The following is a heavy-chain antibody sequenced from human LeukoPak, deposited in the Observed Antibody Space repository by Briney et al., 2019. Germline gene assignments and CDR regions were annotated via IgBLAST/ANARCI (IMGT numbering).Heavy chain of an antibody. J-gene: IGHJ4*02. D-gene: IGHD5-12*01. Sequence: PGGSLRLSCAASGFTFSRHSMNWVRQAPGKGLEWVSSISTSSSTIYYADSVKGRFTISRDNAKNSLYLQMNGLRAEDTAVYYCARDRWLRYYFDYWGQGTPVTVSS. CDR3: ARDRWLRYYFDY. V-gene: IGHV3-48*01. CDR1: GFTFSRHS. CDR2: ISTSSSTI.